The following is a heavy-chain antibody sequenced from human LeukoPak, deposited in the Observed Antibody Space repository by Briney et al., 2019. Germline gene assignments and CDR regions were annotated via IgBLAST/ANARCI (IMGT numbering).Heavy chain of an antibody. CDR1: GFTFSSYW. CDR3: VRGLPGPDY. CDR2: INNDGSGT. J-gene: IGHJ4*02. V-gene: IGHV3-74*01. Sequence: PGGSLRLSCAASGFTFSSYWMHWVRQAPGKGLMWVSRINNDGSGTVYADSVEGRLTISRDNAKNTVYLQMNSLRADDTAVYYCVRGLPGPDYWGQGTQVTVSS.